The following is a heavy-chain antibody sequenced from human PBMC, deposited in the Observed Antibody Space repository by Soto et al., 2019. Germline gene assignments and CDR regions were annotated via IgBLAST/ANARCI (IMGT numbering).Heavy chain of an antibody. CDR2: ISPYSGDT. CDR3: ARDDASSSRVRAFDI. CDR1: GYIFTRYG. D-gene: IGHD6-19*01. J-gene: IGHJ3*02. Sequence: ASVKVSCKAFGYIFTRYGISWVRQAPGQGLEWMGWISPYSGDTNYAQHFQGRVTLTTDKFTSTAYMELRSLRSDDKAGYYCARDDASSSRVRAFDIWGQGTTVTVSS. V-gene: IGHV1-18*01.